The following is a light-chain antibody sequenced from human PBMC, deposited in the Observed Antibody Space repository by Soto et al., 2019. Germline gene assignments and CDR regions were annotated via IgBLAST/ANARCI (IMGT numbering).Light chain of an antibody. CDR2: EVS. Sequence: QSVLTQPPSASGSPGQSVTISCTGTSSDVGGYNYVSWYQQHPGKAPKLMIYEVSKRPSGVPDRFSGSKSGNTASLTVSGLQAEDEDDYSFCSYAGSNVVVFGGGTQLTVL. CDR3: CSYAGSNVVV. V-gene: IGLV2-8*01. CDR1: SSDVGGYNY. J-gene: IGLJ2*01.